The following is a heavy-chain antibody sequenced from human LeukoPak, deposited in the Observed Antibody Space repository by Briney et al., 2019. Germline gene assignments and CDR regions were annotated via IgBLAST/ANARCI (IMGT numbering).Heavy chain of an antibody. CDR1: GYTFTGSY. J-gene: IGHJ4*02. CDR2: INFNSGGT. D-gene: IGHD4-17*01. V-gene: IGHV1-2*02. Sequence: ASEKVSCKASGYTFTGSYMYWVRLAPGQGLEWLGWINFNSGGTRYAQKFQGRVTMTWGTSITTAYMELSWLTFDDTAIYYCARTTTLTSLFDFWGQGTLVTVSS. CDR3: ARTTTLTSLFDF.